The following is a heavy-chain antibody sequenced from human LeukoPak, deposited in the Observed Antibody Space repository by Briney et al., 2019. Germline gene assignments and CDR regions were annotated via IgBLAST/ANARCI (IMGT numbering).Heavy chain of an antibody. V-gene: IGHV3-53*01. Sequence: GGSLRLSCAASGFTVSSNYMSWVRQAPAKGLEWVSVIYSGGSTYYADSVKGRFTISRDNSKNTLYLQMNSLRAEDTAVYYCARGRGYSYGYSYYMDVWGKGTTVTVSS. D-gene: IGHD5-18*01. CDR1: GFTVSSNY. J-gene: IGHJ6*03. CDR2: IYSGGST. CDR3: ARGRGYSYGYSYYMDV.